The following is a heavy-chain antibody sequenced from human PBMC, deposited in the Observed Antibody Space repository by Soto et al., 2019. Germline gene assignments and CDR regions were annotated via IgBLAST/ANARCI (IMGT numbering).Heavy chain of an antibody. J-gene: IGHJ4*02. V-gene: IGHV2-5*02. D-gene: IGHD4-17*01. CDR2: IYWDADK. CDR3: AHIQRTVYFYY. Sequence: QITLKESGPTLVKPTQTLTLTCTFSGFSLSTSGVGVGWIRQPHGKALEWLALIYWDADKRYSPSLKSRLTIFEDTSKTRVGLTMTNMDPVYTATYFCAHIQRTVYFYYWGQGTLVTVSS. CDR1: GFSLSTSGVG.